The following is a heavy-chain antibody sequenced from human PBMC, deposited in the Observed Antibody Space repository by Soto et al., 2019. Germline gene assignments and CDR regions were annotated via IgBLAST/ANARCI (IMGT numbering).Heavy chain of an antibody. V-gene: IGHV4-4*07. D-gene: IGHD3-16*01. CDR3: ARDGWGALNYYYYYGMDV. J-gene: IGHJ6*02. CDR2: IYTSGST. CDR1: GGSISSYY. Sequence: ASETLSLTCTVSGGSISSYYWSWIRQPAGKGLEWIGRIYTSGSTNYNPSLKSRVTMSVDTSKNQFSLKLSSVTAADTAVYYCARDGWGALNYYYYYGMDVWGQGTTVTVSS.